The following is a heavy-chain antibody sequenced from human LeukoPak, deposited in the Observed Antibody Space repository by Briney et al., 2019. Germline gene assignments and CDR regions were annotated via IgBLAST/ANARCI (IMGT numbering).Heavy chain of an antibody. Sequence: GESLKISCKGSGYSFTSYWIGWVRQMPGKGLEWMGIIYPGDSDTRYSPSFQGQVTISADKSISTAYLQWSSLKASDTAMYYCARLSKGDYYGSGRYLDYWGQGILVTVSS. V-gene: IGHV5-51*01. CDR3: ARLSKGDYYGSGRYLDY. CDR1: GYSFTSYW. CDR2: IYPGDSDT. J-gene: IGHJ4*02. D-gene: IGHD3-10*01.